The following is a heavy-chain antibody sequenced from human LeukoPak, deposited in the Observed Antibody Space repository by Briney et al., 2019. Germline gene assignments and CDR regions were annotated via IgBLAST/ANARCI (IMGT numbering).Heavy chain of an antibody. V-gene: IGHV4-4*07. D-gene: IGHD3-22*01. CDR2: IYTSGST. J-gene: IGHJ4*02. CDR3: ARDLTDYYELDY. CDR1: GGSISSYY. Sequence: PSETLSLTCTVSGGSISSYYWNWIRQPAGKGLEWIGRIYTSGSTNYNPSLKSRVTMSVDTSKNQFSLNLISVTAADTAVYYCARDLTDYYELDYWGQGTLVTVSS.